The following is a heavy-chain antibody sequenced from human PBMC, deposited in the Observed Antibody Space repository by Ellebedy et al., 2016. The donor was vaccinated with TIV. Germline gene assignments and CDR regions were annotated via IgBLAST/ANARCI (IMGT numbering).Heavy chain of an antibody. J-gene: IGHJ3*02. D-gene: IGHD3-16*01. CDR2: ITGIGTST. Sequence: GESLKISXAASGFTFSYYAMSWVRQAPGKGLEWVSAITGIGTSTYYADSVKGRFTISRDNSKNTPSLQMNSLRADDTAIYYCAKPMGPGGRFDAFDIWGQGTLVTVSS. CDR1: GFTFSYYA. V-gene: IGHV3-23*01. CDR3: AKPMGPGGRFDAFDI.